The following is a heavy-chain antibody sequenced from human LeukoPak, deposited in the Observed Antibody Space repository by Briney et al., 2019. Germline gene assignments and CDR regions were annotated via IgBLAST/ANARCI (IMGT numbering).Heavy chain of an antibody. J-gene: IGHJ4*02. CDR1: GFAFSSYA. CDR2: TSGSGGNP. V-gene: IGHV3-23*01. CDR3: AKEAGIILVRGAVDY. D-gene: IGHD3-10*01. Sequence: GGSLRLSCAASGFAFSSYAMSWVRQAPGKGLEWVSVTSGSGGNPYYADSVKGRFTISRDNSKNTLYLHMNSLRAEDTALYYCAKEAGIILVRGAVDYWGQGTLVTVSS.